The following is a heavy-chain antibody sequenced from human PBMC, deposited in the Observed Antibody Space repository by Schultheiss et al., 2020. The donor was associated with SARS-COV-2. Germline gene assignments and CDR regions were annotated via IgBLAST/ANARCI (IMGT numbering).Heavy chain of an antibody. CDR1: GFAFNTYA. J-gene: IGHJ3*02. V-gene: IGHV3-23*01. CDR3: ARGECSGSLDAFDI. Sequence: GGSLRLSCATSGFAFNTYAMSWVRQAPGKGLEWVSAISGNGGTTPYADSVKGRFAISKDSSKNTLYLQMNNLKVEDTAVYYCARGECSGSLDAFDIWGQGTMVTISS. CDR2: ISGNGGTT. D-gene: IGHD3-10*02.